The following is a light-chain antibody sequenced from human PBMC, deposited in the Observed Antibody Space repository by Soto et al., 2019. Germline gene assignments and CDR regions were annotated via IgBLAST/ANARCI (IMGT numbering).Light chain of an antibody. V-gene: IGLV2-14*01. CDR3: SSYTSSSTRV. CDR1: SSDVGGYNY. Sequence: QSVLTQPASGSGSPGQWITISCTGTSSDVGGYNYVSWYQQHPGKAPKLMIYDVSNRPSGVSNRFSGSKSGNTASLTISGLQAEDEADYYCSSYTSSSTRVFGGRTKLTVL. CDR2: DVS. J-gene: IGLJ2*01.